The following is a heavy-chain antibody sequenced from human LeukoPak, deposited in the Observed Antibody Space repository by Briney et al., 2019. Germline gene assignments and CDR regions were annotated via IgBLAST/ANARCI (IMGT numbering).Heavy chain of an antibody. D-gene: IGHD4-17*01. V-gene: IGHV4-39*01. Sequence: SETLSLTCTVSGGPISSSSYYWGWIRQPPGKGLEWIGSIYYSGSTYYNPSLKSRVTISVGTSKNQFSLKLSSVTAADTAVYYCASQGTTVDYWGQGTLVTVSS. CDR1: GGPISSSSYY. CDR3: ASQGTTVDY. J-gene: IGHJ4*02. CDR2: IYYSGST.